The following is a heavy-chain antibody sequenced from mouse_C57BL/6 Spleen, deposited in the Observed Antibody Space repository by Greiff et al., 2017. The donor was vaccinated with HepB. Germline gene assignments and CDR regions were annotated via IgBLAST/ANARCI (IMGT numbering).Heavy chain of an antibody. CDR2: IDPEDGET. CDR1: GFNIKDYY. D-gene: IGHD2-5*01. V-gene: IGHV14-2*01. Sequence: LVESGAELVKPGASVKLSCTASGFNIKDYYMHWVKQRTEQGLEWIGRIDPEDGETKYAPKFQGQATITADTSSNTAYLQLSSLTSEDPAVYYCARGSNLRTYFDYWGQGTTLTGSA. J-gene: IGHJ2*01. CDR3: ARGSNLRTYFDY.